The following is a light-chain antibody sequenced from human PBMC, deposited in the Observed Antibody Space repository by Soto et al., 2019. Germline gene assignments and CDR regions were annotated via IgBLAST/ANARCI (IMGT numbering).Light chain of an antibody. Sequence: ALTQPASVSGAPGQSITLSCTGTTSDVVGFDYFSWYQQHPGKVPKLMIFDVSNRPSGVSDRFSGSTSGNTASLTISGLQDEDEADYYCSSYTTTGTQVFGTGTKGTVL. V-gene: IGLV2-14*03. J-gene: IGLJ1*01. CDR2: DVS. CDR1: TSDVVGFDY. CDR3: SSYTTTGTQV.